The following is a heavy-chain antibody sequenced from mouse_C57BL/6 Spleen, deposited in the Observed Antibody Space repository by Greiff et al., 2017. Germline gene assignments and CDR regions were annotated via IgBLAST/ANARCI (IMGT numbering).Heavy chain of an antibody. V-gene: IGHV5-6*01. J-gene: IGHJ3*01. Sequence: EVKLVESGGDLVKPGGSLKLSCAASGFTFSSYGMSWVRQTPDKRLEWVATISSGGSYTYYPDSVKGRFNISRDNAKNTLYLQMSGLKSEDTAMYYCARQGTPCAYWGQGTLVTVSA. CDR1: GFTFSSYG. CDR3: ARQGTPCAY. CDR2: ISSGGSYT. D-gene: IGHD2-14*01.